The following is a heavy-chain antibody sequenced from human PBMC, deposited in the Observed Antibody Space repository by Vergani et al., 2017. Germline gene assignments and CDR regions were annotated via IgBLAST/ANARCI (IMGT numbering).Heavy chain of an antibody. CDR3: ARGVRWYLIYYYYFDV. Sequence: QVQLVQSGAEVKKPWASVKVSCKASGYTFTSYDNNWVRQATGQGLGWMGWMNPNSGNTGYAQKFQGRVTMTRNTSISTAYMELSSLRSEDTAVYYCARGVRWYLIYYYYFDVWGKGTTVTVSS. D-gene: IGHD4-23*01. J-gene: IGHJ6*03. CDR2: MNPNSGNT. V-gene: IGHV1-8*01. CDR1: GYTFTSYD.